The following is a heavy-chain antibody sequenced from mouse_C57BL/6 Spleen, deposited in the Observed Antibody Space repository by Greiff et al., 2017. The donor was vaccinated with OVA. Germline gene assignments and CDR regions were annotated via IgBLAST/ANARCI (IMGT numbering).Heavy chain of an antibody. CDR1: GYSITSGYY. CDR3: ARENWSYYFDY. CDR2: LSYDGSN. J-gene: IGHJ2*01. Sequence: EVQLVESGPGLVKPSQSLSLTCSVTGYSITSGYYWNWIRQFPGNKLEWMGYLSYDGSNNYNPSLKNRISITRDTSKNQFFLKLNSVTTEDTATYYCARENWSYYFDYWGQGTTLTVSS. V-gene: IGHV3-6*01. D-gene: IGHD4-1*01.